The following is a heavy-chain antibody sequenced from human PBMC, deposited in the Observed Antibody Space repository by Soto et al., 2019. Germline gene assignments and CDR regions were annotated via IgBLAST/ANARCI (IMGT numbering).Heavy chain of an antibody. CDR2: INPSGGST. D-gene: IGHD6-13*01. Sequence: ASVKVSCKASGYTFTSYYMHWVRQAPGQGLEWMGIINPSGGSTSYAQKFQGRVTMTRETSTSTVYMELSSLRSEDTAVYYCARARIAAAGILYYYYGMDVWGQGTTVTVS. CDR1: GYTFTSYY. CDR3: ARARIAAAGILYYYYGMDV. J-gene: IGHJ6*02. V-gene: IGHV1-46*01.